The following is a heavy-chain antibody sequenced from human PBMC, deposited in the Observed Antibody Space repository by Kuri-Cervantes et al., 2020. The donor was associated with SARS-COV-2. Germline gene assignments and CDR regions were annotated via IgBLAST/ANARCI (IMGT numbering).Heavy chain of an antibody. CDR3: AREVGIQLWSSGNAFDI. CDR1: GYTFTSYG. V-gene: IGHV1-18*04. J-gene: IGHJ3*02. CDR2: ISAYNGNT. D-gene: IGHD5-18*01. Sequence: ASVKVSCKASGYTFTSYGISWVRQAPGQGLEWMGWISAYNGNTNYAQKLQGRVTMTTDTSTSTAYMELSSLRSEDTAVYYCAREVGIQLWSSGNAFDIWGQGTMVTVSS.